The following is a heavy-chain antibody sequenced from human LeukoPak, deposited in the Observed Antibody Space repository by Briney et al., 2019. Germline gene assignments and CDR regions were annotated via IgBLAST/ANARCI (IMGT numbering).Heavy chain of an antibody. J-gene: IGHJ5*02. CDR3: AIVDDSTGYYLGHWFDP. Sequence: GASVKVSCKASGGTSNNYAITWVRQAPGQGLEWMGGIIPLFGTVNYAPKFQGRLTITADKSTSTDYMELTSLRSEDTAMYYCAIVDDSTGYYLGHWFDPWGQGTLVTVSS. D-gene: IGHD3-22*01. CDR1: GGTSNNYA. CDR2: IIPLFGTV. V-gene: IGHV1-69*06.